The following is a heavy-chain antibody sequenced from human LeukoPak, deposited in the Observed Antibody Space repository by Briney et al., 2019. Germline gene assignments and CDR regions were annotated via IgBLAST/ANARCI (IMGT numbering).Heavy chain of an antibody. D-gene: IGHD4-11*01. V-gene: IGHV3-30*02. Sequence: GGSLRLSCAASGFTFSSYGMHWVRQAPGKGLEWVAFIRHDGSNKFYADSVRGRFTISRDNSKNTLFLQMDGLRTEDTAVYYCAKDPSATVTPNYFDYWGQGTLVTVSS. CDR1: GFTFSSYG. CDR2: IRHDGSNK. CDR3: AKDPSATVTPNYFDY. J-gene: IGHJ4*02.